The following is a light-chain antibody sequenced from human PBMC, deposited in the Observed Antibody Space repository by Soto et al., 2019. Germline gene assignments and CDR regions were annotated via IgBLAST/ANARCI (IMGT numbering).Light chain of an antibody. CDR1: QSISPW. Sequence: DIKMTQSPSTLSAYVGERVTITCRASQSISPWLAWYQKKPGKAPNLLIYRASNLQTGVPSRFSGSGSGTELTLTINSLQPDDFATYYCQQYRSRPYTFGQGTKLEIE. CDR2: RAS. J-gene: IGKJ2*01. CDR3: QQYRSRPYT. V-gene: IGKV1-5*03.